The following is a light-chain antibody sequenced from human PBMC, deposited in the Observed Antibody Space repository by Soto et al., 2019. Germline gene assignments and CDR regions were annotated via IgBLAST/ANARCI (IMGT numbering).Light chain of an antibody. CDR2: GAS. V-gene: IGKV3-20*01. CDR1: QSVSSNY. Sequence: EIVLTQSPGTLSLSPGERATLSCRASQSVSSNYLAWYQQKPGQAPRLLIYGASSRATGIPDRFSGSGSGTDFTLTISRLEPEDFAVYDCQQYGSSPLTFGGGTKVEI. J-gene: IGKJ4*01. CDR3: QQYGSSPLT.